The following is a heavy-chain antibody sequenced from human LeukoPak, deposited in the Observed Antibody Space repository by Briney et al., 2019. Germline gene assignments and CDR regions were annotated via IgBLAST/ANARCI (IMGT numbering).Heavy chain of an antibody. CDR3: ARGDPHADL. CDR1: GFTFSSYE. V-gene: IGHV3-48*03. Sequence: GGSLRLSCAASGFTFSSYEMNWVRQAPGKGLEWIADTTISGHTKNYADSVKGRFTISRDNAGTSLYLQMNSLRVEDTGVYYCARGDPHADLWGQGTLVTVSS. J-gene: IGHJ5*02. CDR2: TTISGHTK.